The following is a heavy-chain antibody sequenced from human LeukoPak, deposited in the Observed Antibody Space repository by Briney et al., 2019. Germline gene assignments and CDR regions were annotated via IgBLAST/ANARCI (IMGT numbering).Heavy chain of an antibody. CDR2: IYYSGST. V-gene: IGHV4-31*03. CDR3: ARADYYDSSGYFPLFDY. D-gene: IGHD3-22*01. CDR1: GGSISSGGYY. J-gene: IGHJ4*02. Sequence: SQTLSLTCTVSGGSISSGGYYWSWIRQHPGKGLEWIGYIYYSGSTYYNPSLKSRVTISVDTSKNQFSLKLSSVTAADTAVYYCARADYYDSSGYFPLFDYWGQGTLVTVSS.